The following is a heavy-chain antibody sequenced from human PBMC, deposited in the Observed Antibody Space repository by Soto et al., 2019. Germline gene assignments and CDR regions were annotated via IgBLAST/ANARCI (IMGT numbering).Heavy chain of an antibody. CDR3: AGISEFTYGYGLGYYFDS. V-gene: IGHV1-69*01. CDR1: GGTFQNYA. CDR2: FIPIFGTG. Sequence: QVQLVQSGAEVKKPGSSMRVSCQASGGTFQNYAFSWVRQAPGQGLEWMGGFIPIFGTGNYAEQFQGRVSITADEYTKTGYMDLRSLRSDDTDVYYCAGISEFTYGYGLGYYFDSWGQGTLITVSS. J-gene: IGHJ4*02. D-gene: IGHD5-18*01.